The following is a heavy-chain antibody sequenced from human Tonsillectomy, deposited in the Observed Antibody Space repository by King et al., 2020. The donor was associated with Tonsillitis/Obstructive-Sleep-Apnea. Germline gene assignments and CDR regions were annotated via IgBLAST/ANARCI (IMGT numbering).Heavy chain of an antibody. CDR1: GFTFSDYY. J-gene: IGHJ3*02. D-gene: IGHD3-22*01. V-gene: IGHV3-11*01. Sequence: VQLVESGGGLVKPGGSLRLSCAASGFTFSDYYMSWIRQAPGKGLEWVSYISSSGSTIYYADSVKGRFTISRDNAKNSLYLQMNSLRAEDTAVYYCARAALLYYYDSSGYADAFDIWGQGTMVTVSS. CDR2: ISSSGSTI. CDR3: ARAALLYYYDSSGYADAFDI.